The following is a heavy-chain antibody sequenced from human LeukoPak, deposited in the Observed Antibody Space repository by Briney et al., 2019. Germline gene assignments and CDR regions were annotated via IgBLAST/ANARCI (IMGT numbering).Heavy chain of an antibody. D-gene: IGHD3-22*01. Sequence: ASVKVSCKASGYTFTSYDINWVRQATGQGLEWMGWMNPNSGNTGYAQKLQGRVTMTTDTSTSTAYMELRSLRSDDTAVYYCASFPLGYDSSGYYSDYWGQGTLVTVSS. J-gene: IGHJ4*02. CDR1: GYTFTSYD. V-gene: IGHV1-8*01. CDR2: MNPNSGNT. CDR3: ASFPLGYDSSGYYSDY.